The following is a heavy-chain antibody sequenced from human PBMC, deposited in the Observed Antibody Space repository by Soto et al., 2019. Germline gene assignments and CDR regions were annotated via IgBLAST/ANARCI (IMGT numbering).Heavy chain of an antibody. V-gene: IGHV3-23*01. CDR2: ISGSGGST. D-gene: IGHD3-22*01. CDR1: GVTVSSYA. CDR3: AKDVASSGHNWFDP. Sequence: PGGCLRLACAASGVTVSSYAMSWVRQATGKGLEWVSAISGSGGSTYYADSVKGRFTISRDNSKNTLYLQMNSLRAEDTAVYYCAKDVASSGHNWFDPWGQGTLVTVSS. J-gene: IGHJ5*02.